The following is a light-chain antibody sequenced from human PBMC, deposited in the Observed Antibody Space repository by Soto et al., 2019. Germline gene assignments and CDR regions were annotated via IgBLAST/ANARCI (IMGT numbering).Light chain of an antibody. CDR1: SSDVGGYNF. Sequence: QSALTQPPSASGSPGQSVTISCTGTSSDVGGYNFVSWYQQHPGKAPKLMLYEVNKRPSGVPDRFSGSKSGNTASLTVSGLQAEDEADYYCSSYADNNNFMFGGGTKLTVL. V-gene: IGLV2-8*01. CDR2: EVN. CDR3: SSYADNNNFM. J-gene: IGLJ3*02.